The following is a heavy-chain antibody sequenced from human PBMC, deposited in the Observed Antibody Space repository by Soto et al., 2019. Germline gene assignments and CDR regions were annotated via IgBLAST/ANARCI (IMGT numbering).Heavy chain of an antibody. CDR3: AKDLTGGYCSGGTCYPGDY. Sequence: VQLLESGGDLVQPGWSLSLSCAASGFTFSSYAMTWVRQAPGKGLEWVSAISGSGGGTYYADSVKGRFIISRDNSKNTLFLQMNSLRVEDTAVYYCAKDLTGGYCSGGTCYPGDYWGQGTLVTVSP. V-gene: IGHV3-23*01. D-gene: IGHD2-15*01. J-gene: IGHJ4*02. CDR2: ISGSGGGT. CDR1: GFTFSSYA.